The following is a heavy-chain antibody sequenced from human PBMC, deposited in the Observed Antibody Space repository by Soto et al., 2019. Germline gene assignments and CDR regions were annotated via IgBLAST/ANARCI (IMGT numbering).Heavy chain of an antibody. V-gene: IGHV1-69*13. J-gene: IGHJ6*02. CDR1: GGTFSSYA. Sequence: ASVKVSCKASGGTFSSYAISWVRQAPGQGLEWMGGIIPIFGTANYAQKFQGRVTITADESTSTAYMELSSLRSEDTAVYYCARTPIVVVTATYFLDVWGQGTTVTAP. CDR3: ARTPIVVVTATYFLDV. D-gene: IGHD2-21*02. CDR2: IIPIFGTA.